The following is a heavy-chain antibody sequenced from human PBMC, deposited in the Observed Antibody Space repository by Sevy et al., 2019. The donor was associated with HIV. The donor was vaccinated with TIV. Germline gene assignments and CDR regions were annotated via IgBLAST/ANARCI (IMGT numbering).Heavy chain of an antibody. CDR2: LKSKADGGTV. Sequence: GGSLRLSCTTSGFTFGDYAMNWVRQAPGKGLEWVAFLKSKADGGTVDHAASVKGRMTISRDDSKSIAYLQMNDLTTEDTGVYYCTRWKGLQSIFDYWGQGALVTVS. D-gene: IGHD1-1*01. CDR1: GFTFGDYA. J-gene: IGHJ4*02. CDR3: TRWKGLQSIFDY. V-gene: IGHV3-49*04.